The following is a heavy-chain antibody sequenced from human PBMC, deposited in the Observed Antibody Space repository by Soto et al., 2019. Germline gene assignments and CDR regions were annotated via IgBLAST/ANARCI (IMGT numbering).Heavy chain of an antibody. CDR2: INHSGST. CDR1: GGSFSGYY. V-gene: IGHV4-34*01. CDR3: ARISLTWSGYCHFDY. D-gene: IGHD3-3*01. J-gene: IGHJ4*02. Sequence: SETLSLTCAVYGGSFSGYYWSWIRQPPGKGLEWIGEINHSGSTNYNPSLKSRVTISVDTSKNQFSLKLSSVTAADTAVYYCARISLTWSGYCHFDYWGQGTLVTVSS.